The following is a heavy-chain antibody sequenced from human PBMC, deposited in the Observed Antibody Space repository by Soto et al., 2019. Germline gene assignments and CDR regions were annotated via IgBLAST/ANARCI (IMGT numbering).Heavy chain of an antibody. CDR3: AKKSCSSPGCPYGMDV. CDR1: RVSVYISV. Sequence: HGWSLRLGCAACRVSVYISVMNLARKAQGKGLEWVSIISFTGDSRYYADSVKDRFFISRDNSQNTLYLQMNSLRAEDTAVYYCAKKSCSSPGCPYGMDVWGQGTTVTVSS. J-gene: IGHJ6*02. D-gene: IGHD2-2*01. V-gene: IGHV3-23*01. CDR2: ISFTGDSR.